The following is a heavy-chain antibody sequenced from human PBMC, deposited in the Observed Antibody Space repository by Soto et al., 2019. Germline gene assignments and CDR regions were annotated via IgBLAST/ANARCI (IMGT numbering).Heavy chain of an antibody. CDR2: ISVYNDNT. CDR1: GYTFSSYG. V-gene: IGHV1-18*01. D-gene: IGHD3-9*01. J-gene: IGHJ4*02. CDR3: AREGSYFDILTGHYQDYYFDY. Sequence: QVQLVQSGGEVKKPGASVKVSCKASGYTFSSYGISWVRQAPGQGLEWMGWISVYNDNTNYAQNLQGRVTLTTDTSTSTAYMELRSLRSDDTAVYYCAREGSYFDILTGHYQDYYFDYWGQGTLVTVS.